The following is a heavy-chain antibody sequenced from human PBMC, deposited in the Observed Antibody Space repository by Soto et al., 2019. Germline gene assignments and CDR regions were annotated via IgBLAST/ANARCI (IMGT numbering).Heavy chain of an antibody. J-gene: IGHJ5*02. CDR3: VRHGTKTLRDWFDP. Sequence: SETLSLTCTVSGASISGFYWSWIRKSAGKGLEWIGRIYATGTTDYNPSLKSRVMMSVDTSKKQFSLKLRSVTAADTAVYYCVRHGTKTLRDWFDPWGQ. D-gene: IGHD1-1*01. CDR2: IYATGTT. CDR1: GASISGFY. V-gene: IGHV4-4*07.